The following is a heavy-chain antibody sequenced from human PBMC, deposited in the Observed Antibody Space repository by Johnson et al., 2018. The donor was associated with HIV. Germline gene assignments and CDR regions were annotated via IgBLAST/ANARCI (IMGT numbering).Heavy chain of an antibody. CDR2: ISSSGSTI. Sequence: QVQLVESGGGLVKPGGSLRLSCAASGFTFSDYYMSWIRQAPGKGLEWVSYISSSGSTIYYADSVKGRFTISRDNAKNSFFLQMNSLRDGDTAIYYCARCLGWDTNFAFDIWGQGTVVTVSS. D-gene: IGHD4-11*01. CDR3: ARCLGWDTNFAFDI. CDR1: GFTFSDYY. V-gene: IGHV3-11*04. J-gene: IGHJ3*02.